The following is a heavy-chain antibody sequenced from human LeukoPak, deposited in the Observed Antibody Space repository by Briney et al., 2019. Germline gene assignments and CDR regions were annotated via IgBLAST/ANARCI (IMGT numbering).Heavy chain of an antibody. J-gene: IGHJ3*02. D-gene: IGHD6-13*01. CDR2: INPNSGGT. CDR3: ARDTSSSWYETHDAFDI. V-gene: IGHV1-2*04. CDR1: GYTFTGYY. Sequence: ASVKVSCKASGYTFTGYYMHWVRQAPGQGLEWMGWINPNSGGTNYAQKFQGWVTMTRDTSISTAYMELSRLRSDDTAVYYCARDTSSSWYETHDAFDIWGQGTMVTVSS.